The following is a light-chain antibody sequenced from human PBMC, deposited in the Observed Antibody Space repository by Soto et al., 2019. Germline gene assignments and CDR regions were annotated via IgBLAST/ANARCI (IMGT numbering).Light chain of an antibody. Sequence: DVQMTQSPSSLSASVGDRVTITCRASQSISNYLNWYQQTPGKAPKLLIYTASSLQTGVPSRFSGSGSGTDFTLTIISLHPEDFATYYCQQTYSTPRTFGQGTKVDIK. CDR1: QSISNY. V-gene: IGKV1-39*01. CDR2: TAS. J-gene: IGKJ1*01. CDR3: QQTYSTPRT.